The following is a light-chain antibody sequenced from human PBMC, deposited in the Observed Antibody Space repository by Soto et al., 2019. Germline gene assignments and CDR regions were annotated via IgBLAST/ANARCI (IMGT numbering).Light chain of an antibody. CDR3: CSYPGARTVV. V-gene: IGLV2-23*01. CDR2: EGT. CDR1: SSDVGSYNL. Sequence: QSALTQPASVSGSPGQSITISCTGTSSDVGSYNLVSWYQQHPGTAPKLIIYEGTKRPSGVSNRFSGSKSGNTASLTISGLQAEDDAEYHCCSYPGARTVVFGGGTKLTVL. J-gene: IGLJ2*01.